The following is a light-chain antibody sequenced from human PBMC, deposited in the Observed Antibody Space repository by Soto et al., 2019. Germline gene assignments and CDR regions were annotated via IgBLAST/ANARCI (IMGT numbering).Light chain of an antibody. CDR2: AVS. J-gene: IGLJ1*01. CDR1: SSDVGDYNY. CDR3: SYMRNSLYV. V-gene: IGLV2-14*01. Sequence: LTQPASVSGSPGQSTTISCTGTSSDVGDYNYVSWYQQHPGKAPKLMISAVSNRPSGVSDRFSGSKSGNTASLTISGLQAEDEADYYCSYMRNSLYVFGTGTKVTVL.